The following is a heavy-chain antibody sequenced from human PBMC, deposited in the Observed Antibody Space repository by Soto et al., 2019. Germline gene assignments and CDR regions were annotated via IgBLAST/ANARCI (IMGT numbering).Heavy chain of an antibody. CDR2: IYGDDDK. J-gene: IGHJ2*01. CDR1: GFSLSTPGAA. V-gene: IGHV2-5*02. CDR3: VHRLPFYFNF. Sequence: QITLKESGPTLVNPTQTLTLTCSFSGFSLSTPGAAVTWIRQPPGQALEWVALIYGDDDKRYSPSLNSRLNITKDTSKDQVVLTMTNMDPVDTATYFCVHRLPFYFNFWGRGALVTVSS.